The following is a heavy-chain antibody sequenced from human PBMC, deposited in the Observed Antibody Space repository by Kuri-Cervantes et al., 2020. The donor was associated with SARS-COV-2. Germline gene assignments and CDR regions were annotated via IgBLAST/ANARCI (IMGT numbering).Heavy chain of an antibody. CDR3: EKDTNTAMFGY. Sequence: LTCGASGFIFRSCGVHWVRQAQGEGLEGVAFIRYDGSNKYYADSVKGRFTISRDNSKITMYLQMNSLRAEDKALYYCEKDTNTAMFGYWGQGTLVTVSS. J-gene: IGHJ4*02. CDR2: IRYDGSNK. D-gene: IGHD5-18*01. CDR1: GFIFRSCG. V-gene: IGHV3-30*02.